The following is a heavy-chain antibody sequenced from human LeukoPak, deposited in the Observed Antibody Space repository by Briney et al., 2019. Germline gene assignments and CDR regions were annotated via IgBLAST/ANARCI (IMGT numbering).Heavy chain of an antibody. CDR2: ISYDGKNI. D-gene: IGHD5-12*01. Sequence: GGSLRLSCAASGFSFSNYGFHWVRQAPGKGLEWVSAISYDGKNIHYEDSVKGRFTISRDNSRNTVYLQMNSLRVEDTAVYYCAKTYSRESGYDFFFQYWGQGTRVTVSS. V-gene: IGHV3-33*06. CDR1: GFSFSNYG. CDR3: AKTYSRESGYDFFFQY. J-gene: IGHJ4*02.